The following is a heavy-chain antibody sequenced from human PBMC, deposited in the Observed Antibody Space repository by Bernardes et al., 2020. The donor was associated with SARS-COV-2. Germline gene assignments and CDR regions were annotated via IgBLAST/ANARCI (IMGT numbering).Heavy chain of an antibody. D-gene: IGHD2-2*01. CDR2: IYYSGNT. J-gene: IGHJ6*02. V-gene: IGHV4-31*03. CDR1: GDSITSVGYY. CDR3: ARVGIAVVVMDV. Sequence: SETLSLTCSVSGDSITSVGYYWSWLLQHPGKGLEWIGYIYYSGNTYYNPSLKSRVTISVDTSENQFSLRLSSVTAADTAVYYCARVGIAVVVMDVWGQGTTVTVSS.